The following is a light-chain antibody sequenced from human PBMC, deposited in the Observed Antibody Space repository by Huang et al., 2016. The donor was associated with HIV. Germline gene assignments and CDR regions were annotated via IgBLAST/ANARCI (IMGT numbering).Light chain of an antibody. CDR1: QTFLYSSKNETY. V-gene: IGKV4-1*01. J-gene: IGKJ4*01. Sequence: DIVMTQSPASLAVSLGERPTINCKSSQTFLYSSKNETYLAWYQQRPGQPPRLLIHGALARESGVPERFSGSGSETDFTLTITGLQPEDVAVYYCQQYYSSPTFGGGTKVEI. CDR3: QQYYSSPT. CDR2: GAL.